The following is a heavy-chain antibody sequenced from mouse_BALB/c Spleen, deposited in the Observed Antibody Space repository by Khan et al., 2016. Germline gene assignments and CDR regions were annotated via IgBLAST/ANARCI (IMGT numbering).Heavy chain of an antibody. CDR3: ARYRDYYGSSMYFDV. D-gene: IGHD1-1*01. Sequence: QIQLVQSGPELKKPGKTVKISCKASGYTFTNYGMNWVKQAPGKGLKWMGWINTYSGESTYADDFKGRFAFSLETSANTASLQLNNLKNEDTATXFCARYRDYYGSSMYFDVVGAGTTVTVSS. CDR2: INTYSGES. V-gene: IGHV9-3-1*01. J-gene: IGHJ1*01. CDR1: GYTFTNYG.